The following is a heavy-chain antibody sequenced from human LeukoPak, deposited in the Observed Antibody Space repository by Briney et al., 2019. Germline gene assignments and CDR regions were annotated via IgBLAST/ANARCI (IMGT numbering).Heavy chain of an antibody. CDR2: IYYSGST. CDR1: GGSISSYY. J-gene: IGHJ4*02. Sequence: SETLSLTCTVSGGSISSYYWSWIRQPPGKGLEWIGYIYYSGSTNYNPSLKSRVTISVDTSKNQFSLKLSSVTAAGTAVYYCARGQQWLTDDYWGQGTLVTVSS. CDR3: ARGQQWLTDDY. V-gene: IGHV4-59*01. D-gene: IGHD6-19*01.